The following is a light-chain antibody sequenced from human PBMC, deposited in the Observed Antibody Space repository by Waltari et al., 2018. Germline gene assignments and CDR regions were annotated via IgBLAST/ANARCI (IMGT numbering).Light chain of an antibody. CDR3: CSYAGHSTYV. CDR2: EVS. V-gene: IGLV2-23*02. Sequence: QSALTQPASVSGSPGQSITISCTGTSSDVGNYNLVSWYQQHPGHAPKLMIYEVSPRPPGVSNRFSGSKSGNTASLTISGLQPEDETDYYCCSYAGHSTYVFGTGTKVTVL. CDR1: SSDVGNYNL. J-gene: IGLJ1*01.